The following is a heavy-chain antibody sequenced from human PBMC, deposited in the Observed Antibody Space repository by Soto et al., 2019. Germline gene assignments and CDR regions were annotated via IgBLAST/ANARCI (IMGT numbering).Heavy chain of an antibody. CDR3: ARRASGGTYLDY. CDR2: ISGVADST. CDR1: GFLVNNHD. Sequence: PGGSLRLSCAASGFLVNNHDNSWVRQAPGEGLEWVSGISGVADSTSYADSVKGRLTISRDNSKNTLFLQMNNLRAADTAVYYCARRASGGTYLDYWGQGTLVTVSS. J-gene: IGHJ4*02. V-gene: IGHV3-23*01. D-gene: IGHD1-26*01.